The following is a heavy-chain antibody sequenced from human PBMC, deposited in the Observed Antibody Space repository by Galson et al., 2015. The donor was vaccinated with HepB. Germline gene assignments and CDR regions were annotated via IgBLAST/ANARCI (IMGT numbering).Heavy chain of an antibody. CDR2: VRQPPGQGLEWLGGSA. CDR3: ASREGGWELIDY. CDR1: GASINNDRYY. V-gene: IGHV4-39*01. D-gene: IGHD6-19*01. J-gene: IGHJ4*02. Sequence: SETLSLTCSVSGASINNDRYYWGWIRQSPGTGLDWIGRVRQPPGQGLEWLGGSADYNPSLKSRVTISVDTSKNQFFLKLTSVTAADTSIYYWASREGGWELIDYWGQGKLVIVSS.